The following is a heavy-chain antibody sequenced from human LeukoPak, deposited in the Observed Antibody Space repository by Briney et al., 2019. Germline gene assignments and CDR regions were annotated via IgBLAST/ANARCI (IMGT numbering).Heavy chain of an antibody. Sequence: GGSLRLSCVVSGFTLSGHSINWVRQAPGKGLEWVSSISSSSSYIYYTDSVKGRFTISRDNAKNSLFLQMNSLSAEDTAVYYCARVSPNTVTTLQYFDYWGQGTLVTVPS. CDR1: GFTLSGHS. CDR3: ARVSPNTVTTLQYFDY. J-gene: IGHJ4*02. CDR2: ISSSSSYI. D-gene: IGHD4-17*01. V-gene: IGHV3-21*01.